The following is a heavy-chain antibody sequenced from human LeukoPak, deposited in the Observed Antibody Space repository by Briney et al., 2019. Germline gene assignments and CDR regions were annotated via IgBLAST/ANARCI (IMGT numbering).Heavy chain of an antibody. CDR2: INPNSGGT. J-gene: IGHJ4*02. D-gene: IGHD2-2*01. CDR1: GYTFTGYY. Sequence: ASVKVSCKASGYTFTGYYMHWVRQAPGQGLEWMGWINPNSGGTNYAQKFQGRVTMTRDTSISTAYMELSRLGSDDTAVYYCARVVVPAAMPGDYWGQGTLVTVSS. CDR3: ARVVVPAAMPGDY. V-gene: IGHV1-2*02.